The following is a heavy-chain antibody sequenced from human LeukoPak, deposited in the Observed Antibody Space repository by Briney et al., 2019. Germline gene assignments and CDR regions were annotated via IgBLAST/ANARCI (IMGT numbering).Heavy chain of an antibody. D-gene: IGHD5-24*01. CDR2: INSDGGST. J-gene: IGHJ4*02. CDR1: GFTFSSYW. V-gene: IGHV3-74*01. Sequence: GGSLRLSCTASGFTFSSYWMHWVRQAPGKGLVWVSRINSDGGSTGYADSVKGRLTISRDNAKNTLYLQMNSLRAEDTAVYYCARRIQGMAPYYFDYWGQGTLVTVSS. CDR3: ARRIQGMAPYYFDY.